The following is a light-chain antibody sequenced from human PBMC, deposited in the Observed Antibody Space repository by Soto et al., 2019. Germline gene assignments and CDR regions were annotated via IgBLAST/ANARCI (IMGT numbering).Light chain of an antibody. J-gene: IGLJ2*01. CDR2: DDS. CDR3: QVWDSSSDHVV. Sequence: SYELTQPPSVSVAPGQTARITCGGNNIGSKSVHWYQQKPVQAPVLVVYDDSDRPSGIPERFSGSNSGNTATLTISRVEAGDEADYYCQVWDSSSDHVVFGGGTKVTVL. V-gene: IGLV3-21*02. CDR1: NIGSKS.